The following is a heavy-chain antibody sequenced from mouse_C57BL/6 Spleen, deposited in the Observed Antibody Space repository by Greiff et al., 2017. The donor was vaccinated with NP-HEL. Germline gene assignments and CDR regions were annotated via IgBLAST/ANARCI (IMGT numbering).Heavy chain of an antibody. CDR3: LTGAPWFAY. V-gene: IGHV5-17*01. Sequence: DVHLVESGGGLVKPGGSLKLSCAASGFTFSDYGMHWVRQAPEKGLEWVAYISSGSSTIYYADTVKGRFTISRDNAKNTLFLQMTSLRSEDTAMYYCLTGAPWFAYWGQGTLVTVSA. CDR2: ISSGSSTI. J-gene: IGHJ3*01. CDR1: GFTFSDYG. D-gene: IGHD4-1*01.